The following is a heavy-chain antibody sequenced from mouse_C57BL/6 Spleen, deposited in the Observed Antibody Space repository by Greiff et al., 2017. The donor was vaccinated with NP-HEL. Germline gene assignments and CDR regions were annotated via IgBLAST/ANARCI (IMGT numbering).Heavy chain of an antibody. D-gene: IGHD1-1*01. CDR3: ARHDDGSSPSYAMDY. CDR2: IWSDGST. J-gene: IGHJ4*01. CDR1: GFSLTSYG. V-gene: IGHV2-6-1*01. Sequence: VMLVESGPGLVAPSQSLSITCTVSGFSLTSYGVHWVRQPPGKGLEWLVVIWSDGSTTYNSALKSRLSISKDNSKSQVFLKMNSLQTDDTAIYYCARHDDGSSPSYAMDYWGQGTSVTVSS.